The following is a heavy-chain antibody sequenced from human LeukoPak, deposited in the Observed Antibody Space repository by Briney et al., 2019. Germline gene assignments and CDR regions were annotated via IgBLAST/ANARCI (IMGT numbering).Heavy chain of an antibody. Sequence: GGSLRLSCAASGFTVSSTYMSWVRQAPGKGLEWVSVIYSGGSTYYADSVKGRFTISRDNSKNTLYLQMNSLRAEDTAVYYCAKDRSGAARPFDYWGQGALVTVAS. V-gene: IGHV3-66*01. J-gene: IGHJ4*02. D-gene: IGHD6-6*01. CDR3: AKDRSGAARPFDY. CDR1: GFTVSSTY. CDR2: IYSGGST.